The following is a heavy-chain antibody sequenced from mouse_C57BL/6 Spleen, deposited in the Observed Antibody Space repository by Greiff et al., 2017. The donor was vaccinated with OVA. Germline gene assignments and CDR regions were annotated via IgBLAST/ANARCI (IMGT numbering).Heavy chain of an antibody. CDR3: AREGYGSSPWFAY. D-gene: IGHD1-1*01. J-gene: IGHJ3*01. Sequence: VKLVESGPELVKPGASVKLSCKASGYTFTSYDINWVKQRPGQGLEWIGWIYPRDGSTKYNEKFKGKATLTVDTSSSTAYMELHSLTSEDSAVYFCAREGYGSSPWFAYWGQGTLVTVSA. CDR2: IYPRDGST. CDR1: GYTFTSYD. V-gene: IGHV1-85*01.